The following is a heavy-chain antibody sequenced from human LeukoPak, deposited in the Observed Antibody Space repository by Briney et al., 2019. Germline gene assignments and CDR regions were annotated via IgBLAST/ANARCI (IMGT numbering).Heavy chain of an antibody. CDR1: GFTFSSYW. D-gene: IGHD6-13*01. Sequence: PGGSLRLSCAASGFTFSSYWMSWVRQAPGKGLEWVSAISGSGGSTYYADSVKGRFTISRDNSKNTLYLQMNSLRAEDTAVYYCAKGRRIAAATYYYYMDVWGKGTTVTISS. J-gene: IGHJ6*03. V-gene: IGHV3-23*01. CDR2: ISGSGGST. CDR3: AKGRRIAAATYYYYMDV.